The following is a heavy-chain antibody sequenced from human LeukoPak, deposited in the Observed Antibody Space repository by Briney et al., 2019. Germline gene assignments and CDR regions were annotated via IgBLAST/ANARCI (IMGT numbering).Heavy chain of an antibody. V-gene: IGHV3-23*01. CDR2: MSDSGGSA. D-gene: IGHD3-16*01. Sequence: GGSLRLSCAASGFNFYAYPVSWVRHAPGQGREWGSGMSDSGGSAHYAASVRGRVSLSRDNFEYTLHLQTNRLTAEDTAVYYCAKGKINHDGAFDIWGQGTRVIVAS. CDR3: AKGKINHDGAFDI. CDR1: GFNFYAYP. J-gene: IGHJ3*02.